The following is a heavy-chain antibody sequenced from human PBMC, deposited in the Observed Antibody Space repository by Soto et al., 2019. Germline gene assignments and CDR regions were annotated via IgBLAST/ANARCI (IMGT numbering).Heavy chain of an antibody. CDR3: ARPRSATNTYKWFDP. J-gene: IGHJ5*02. V-gene: IGHV4-31*03. Sequence: PSETLSLTCSVSGAALNSGNYYWSWIRQVPGKGIECIGPIYVTGAVDYKPCLRDRNTNSPDTFERHFSLNLRLVPAADTGVYYCARPRSATNTYKWFDPWGQGTLVTVSS. CDR1: GAALNSGNYY. CDR2: IYVTGAV. D-gene: IGHD2-15*01.